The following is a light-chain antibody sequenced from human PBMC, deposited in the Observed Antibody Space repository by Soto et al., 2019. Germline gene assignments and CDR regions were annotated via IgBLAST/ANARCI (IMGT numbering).Light chain of an antibody. CDR2: EVS. Sequence: QSALTQPASVSGSPGQLITIFCTGTSSDIGSNNYVSWFQQRPGKAPTLIIYEVSNRPSGVSTHFSGSKSGNTASLTISGLLPEDEAEYYCSSYTTTTRLFGGGTKLTVL. CDR3: SSYTTTTRL. CDR1: SSDIGSNNY. J-gene: IGLJ3*02. V-gene: IGLV2-14*01.